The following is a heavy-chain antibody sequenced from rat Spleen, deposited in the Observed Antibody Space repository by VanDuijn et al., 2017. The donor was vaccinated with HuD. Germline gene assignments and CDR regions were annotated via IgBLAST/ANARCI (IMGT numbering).Heavy chain of an antibody. Sequence: EVQLVESGGGLVQPGRSMKLSCAASGFTFSRFPMAWVRQAPTKGLEWVATINYDGSSTYYRDSVKGRFTISGDNARSTLYLQMDGLRSEDTATYYCARSDGTHYYLPFADWGQGTLVTVSS. D-gene: IGHD1-1*01. CDR2: INYDGSST. J-gene: IGHJ3*01. CDR3: ARSDGTHYYLPFAD. V-gene: IGHV5-29*01. CDR1: GFTFSRFP.